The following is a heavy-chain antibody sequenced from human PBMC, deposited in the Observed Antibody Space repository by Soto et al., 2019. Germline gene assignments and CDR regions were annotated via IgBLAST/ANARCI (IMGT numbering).Heavy chain of an antibody. D-gene: IGHD3-22*01. CDR1: GFTVTDIY. CDR2: ISGSGGST. CDR3: AKDLRTYYYDSSGYLPGDY. J-gene: IGHJ4*02. V-gene: IGHV3-23*01. Sequence: GGSLRLSCVASGFTVTDIYMNWVRQAPGKGLEWVSAISGSGGSTYYADSVKGRFTISRDNSKNTLYLQMNSLRAEDTAVYYCAKDLRTYYYDSSGYLPGDYWGQGTLVTVSS.